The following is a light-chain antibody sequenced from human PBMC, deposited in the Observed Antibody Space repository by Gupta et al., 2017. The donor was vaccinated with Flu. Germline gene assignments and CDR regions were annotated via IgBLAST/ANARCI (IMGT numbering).Light chain of an antibody. CDR3: QQSVSHPPHT. V-gene: IGKV1-39*01. CDR1: RGIAPY. J-gene: IGKJ2*01. CDR2: GAS. Sequence: SSLSASVGETGTITCRASRGIAPYLNWWKHKPGSAPRPLIYGASTLQNGVPSRFSGSGYGADFTLTITNRQCEDFATYICQQSVSHPPHTFGPGTKLEIK.